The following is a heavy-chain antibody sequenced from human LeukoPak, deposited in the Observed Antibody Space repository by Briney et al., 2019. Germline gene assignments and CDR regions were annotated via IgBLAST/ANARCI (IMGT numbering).Heavy chain of an antibody. CDR2: VNPNSGGT. J-gene: IGHJ4*02. Sequence: GASVKVSCKASGYTFTDYYIHWVRQAPGQGLEWMGWVNPNSGGTNYAQKFQGRVTITRDTSISTAYMELSRLASDDTAMYYCVREDIVAATEFDSWGQGTLVTVSS. CDR3: VREDIVAATEFDS. D-gene: IGHD2-15*01. CDR1: GYTFTDYY. V-gene: IGHV1-2*02.